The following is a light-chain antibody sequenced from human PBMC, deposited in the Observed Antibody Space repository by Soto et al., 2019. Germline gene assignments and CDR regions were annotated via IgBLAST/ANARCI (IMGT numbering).Light chain of an antibody. CDR3: MQALQTPRT. J-gene: IGKJ1*01. CDR1: QSLLHSNGYKY. CDR2: LGS. Sequence: DIVMTQSPLSLAVTPGEPASISCRSSQSLLHSNGYKYLDWYLQKPGQSPQLLIYLGSNRASGVPDRFSGSGSGRDFTLKISRVEAEDVGVYYCMQALQTPRTFGQGTKVEIK. V-gene: IGKV2-28*01.